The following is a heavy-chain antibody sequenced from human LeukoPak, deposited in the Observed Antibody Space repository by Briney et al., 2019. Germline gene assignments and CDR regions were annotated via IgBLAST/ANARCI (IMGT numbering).Heavy chain of an antibody. D-gene: IGHD3-16*01. Sequence: PGRSLRLSCAASGFTFSNAWMSWVRQAPGKGLEWVGHIKSKTGGGTTDYAAPVKDRFTISRDDSKNTLYLQMNSLQTEDTAVYYCTTTWGSAFDVWGQGTMVTVSS. J-gene: IGHJ3*01. V-gene: IGHV3-15*01. CDR2: IKSKTGGGTT. CDR3: TTTWGSAFDV. CDR1: GFTFSNAW.